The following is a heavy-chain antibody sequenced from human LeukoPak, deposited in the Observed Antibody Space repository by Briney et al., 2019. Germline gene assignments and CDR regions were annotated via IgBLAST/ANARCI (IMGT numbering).Heavy chain of an antibody. J-gene: IGHJ5*02. CDR3: ARSRYFDWLPTFDP. Sequence: ASVKVSCMASGYTFTSYGISWVRQAPGQGLEWMGWISAYNGNTNYAHKVQGRVTMTTDTSTSTAYMELRSLRSDDTAVYYCARSRYFDWLPTFDPWVQGTVVTVSS. CDR2: ISAYNGNT. CDR1: GYTFTSYG. D-gene: IGHD3-9*01. V-gene: IGHV1-18*01.